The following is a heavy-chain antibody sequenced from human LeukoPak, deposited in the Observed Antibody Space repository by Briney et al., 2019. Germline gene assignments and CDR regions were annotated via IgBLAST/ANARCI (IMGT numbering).Heavy chain of an antibody. J-gene: IGHJ4*02. Sequence: SVTVSFMSSVCSLINHAVSWVRQAPGQGLEGMGGIIPLFGAPNYAQKFQGRVTISTDESTNTAYMDLRSLRSEDTAFYFCTRGMGSRPIHYWGQGTLVTVSS. CDR3: TRGMGSRPIHY. CDR2: IIPLFGAP. CDR1: VCSLINHA. D-gene: IGHD2-21*01. V-gene: IGHV1-69*05.